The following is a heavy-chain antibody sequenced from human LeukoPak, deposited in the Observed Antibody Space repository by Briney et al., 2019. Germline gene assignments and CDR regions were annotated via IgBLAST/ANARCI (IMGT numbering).Heavy chain of an antibody. CDR1: GGSISSGSYY. CDR2: IYTSGST. Sequence: SETLSLTCTVSGGSISSGSYYWSWIRQPAGKGLEWIGRIYTSGSTNYNPSLKSRVTISVDTSKNQFSLKLSSVTAADTAVYYCAREAETITMIVVYYFDYWGQGTLVTVSS. J-gene: IGHJ4*02. CDR3: AREAETITMIVVYYFDY. V-gene: IGHV4-61*02. D-gene: IGHD3-22*01.